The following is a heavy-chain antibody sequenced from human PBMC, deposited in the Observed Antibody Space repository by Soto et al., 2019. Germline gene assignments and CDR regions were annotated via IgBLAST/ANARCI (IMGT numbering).Heavy chain of an antibody. Sequence: GGSLRLSCAASGFTFSNYGMHWVRQAPGKGLEWVAVIWYDGSNKYYADSVKGRFTISRDNSKNTLYLQMNSLRAEDTVVYYCSKGSMIEKGSMRGWFDPWGQGTLVTVSS. V-gene: IGHV3-30*02. D-gene: IGHD3-22*01. CDR3: SKGSMIEKGSMRGWFDP. CDR1: GFTFSNYG. J-gene: IGHJ5*02. CDR2: IWYDGSNK.